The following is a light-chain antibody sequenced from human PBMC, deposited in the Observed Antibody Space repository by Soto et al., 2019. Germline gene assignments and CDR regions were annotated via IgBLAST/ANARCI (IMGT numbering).Light chain of an antibody. CDR3: QQYNSYWT. Sequence: DIQMTQSPSTLSASVGERVTITCRASHSISSWLAWYQQKPGKAPKLLIYDASSLESGVPSRFSGSGSETEFTLTISSLQPDDFATYFCQQYNSYWTFGQGTKVDIK. CDR1: HSISSW. V-gene: IGKV1-5*01. J-gene: IGKJ1*01. CDR2: DAS.